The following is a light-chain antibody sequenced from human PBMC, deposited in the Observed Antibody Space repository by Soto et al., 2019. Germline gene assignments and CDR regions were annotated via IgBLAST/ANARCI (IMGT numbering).Light chain of an antibody. CDR3: QQYNNWPIT. CDR2: RVS. J-gene: IGKJ5*01. Sequence: VMTQSPATLSVSPGEGATLSCRASQSVGSLVAWYQQKPGQAPRLLIHRVSTRATDIAARFTGSGSGTEFTLTISSLQTEEFAVYYCQQYNNWPITVGPGTRLEI. V-gene: IGKV3-15*01. CDR1: QSVGSL.